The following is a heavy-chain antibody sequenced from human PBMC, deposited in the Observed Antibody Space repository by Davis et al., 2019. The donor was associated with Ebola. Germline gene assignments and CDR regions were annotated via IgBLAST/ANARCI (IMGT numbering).Heavy chain of an antibody. D-gene: IGHD6-13*01. CDR2: IYPGDSDT. V-gene: IGHV5-51*01. Sequence: PGGSLRLSCKGSGYSFTGYWIAWVRQMPGKGLEWMGIIYPGDSDTRYSPSFQGQVTLSADKSINTAYLQWSSLKASDTAMYYCARLRLSEAAAGIGYFQHWGQGTLVTVSS. J-gene: IGHJ1*01. CDR3: ARLRLSEAAAGIGYFQH. CDR1: GYSFTGYW.